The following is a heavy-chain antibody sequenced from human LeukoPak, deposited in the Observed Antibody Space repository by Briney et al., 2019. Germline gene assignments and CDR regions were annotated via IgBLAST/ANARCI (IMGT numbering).Heavy chain of an antibody. CDR3: ARASSKQLVRSPHFDY. D-gene: IGHD6-6*01. V-gene: IGHV6-1*01. CDR1: GDSVSSNSAA. CDR2: TYYRSKWYN. Sequence: SQTLSLTCAISGDSVSSNSAAWNWIRQSPSRGLEWLGRTYYRSKWYNDYAVSVKSRITINPDTSKNQFSLKLSSVTAADTAVYYCARASSKQLVRSPHFDYWGQGTLVTVSS. J-gene: IGHJ4*02.